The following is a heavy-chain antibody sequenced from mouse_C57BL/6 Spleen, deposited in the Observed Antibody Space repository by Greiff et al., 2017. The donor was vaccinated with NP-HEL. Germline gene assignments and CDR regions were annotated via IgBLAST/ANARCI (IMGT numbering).Heavy chain of an antibody. V-gene: IGHV1-69*01. D-gene: IGHD1-1*01. CDR1: GYTFTSYW. CDR3: ARSYYGSSYRYAMDY. J-gene: IGHJ4*01. CDR2: IDPSDSYT. Sequence: QVQLQQPGAELVMPGASVKLSCKASGYTFTSYWMHWVKQRPGQGLEWIGEIDPSDSYTNYNQKFQGKSTLTVDKSSSTAYMQLSSLTSEDSAVYYCARSYYGSSYRYAMDYWGQGTSVTVSS.